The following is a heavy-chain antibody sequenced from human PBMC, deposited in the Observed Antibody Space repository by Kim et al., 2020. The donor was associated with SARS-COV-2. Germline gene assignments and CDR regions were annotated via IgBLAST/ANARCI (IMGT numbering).Heavy chain of an antibody. J-gene: IGHJ4*02. D-gene: IGHD2-21*01. Sequence: GGSLRLSCSASGFTFSSYAMHWVRQAPGKGLEYVSAISSNGGSTYYADSVKGRFTISRDNSKNTLYLQMSSLRAEDTAVYYCVKDLPSLIVVVNGADYWGQGTLVTVSS. CDR2: ISSNGGST. CDR3: VKDLPSLIVVVNGADY. V-gene: IGHV3-64D*06. CDR1: GFTFSSYA.